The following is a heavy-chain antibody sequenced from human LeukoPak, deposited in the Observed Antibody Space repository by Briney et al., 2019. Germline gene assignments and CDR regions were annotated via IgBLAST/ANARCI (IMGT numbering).Heavy chain of an antibody. V-gene: IGHV3-7*04. CDR3: ARGRGWTYDS. D-gene: IGHD6-19*01. CDR1: GFTFTNDF. Sequence: GGSLRLSCAASGFTFTNDFMTWVRQAPGKGLEWVANMRVDGTDIHYADSVKGRFTISSDNARNSLYLQMNTLRADDTAVYYCARGRGWTYDSWGRGTLVTVSS. CDR2: MRVDGTDI. J-gene: IGHJ4*02.